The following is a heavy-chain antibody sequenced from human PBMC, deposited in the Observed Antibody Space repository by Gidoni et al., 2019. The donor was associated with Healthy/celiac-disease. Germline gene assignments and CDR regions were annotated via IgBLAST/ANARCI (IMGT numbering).Heavy chain of an antibody. CDR3: AKARGFTYGIDAFDI. V-gene: IGHV3-9*01. D-gene: IGHD5-18*01. CDR1: GFPFDDYA. CDR2: INWNSASA. Sequence: EVQLVESGGDLVQPGPSLRLSGEVSGFPFDDYAMHWVRQGPGKGLEWVSGINWNSASAGYAESVEGRFTISRDNAKKSLYLQMTSLRPEDTAVYYCAKARGFTYGIDAFDIWGHGTMVTVSS. J-gene: IGHJ3*02.